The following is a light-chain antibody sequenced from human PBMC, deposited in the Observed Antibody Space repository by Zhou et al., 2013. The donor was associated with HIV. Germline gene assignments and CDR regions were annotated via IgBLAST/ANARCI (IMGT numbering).Light chain of an antibody. Sequence: EIVMTQSPATLSVSPGERATLSCRASQSVSSNLAWYQQKPGQAPRLLIYDTSTRATGIPARFSGSGSGTEFTLTISSMQSEDFAVYYCQQYNNWPPAFGQGTKVEFK. V-gene: IGKV3-15*01. J-gene: IGKJ1*01. CDR3: QQYNNWPPA. CDR1: QSVSSN. CDR2: DTS.